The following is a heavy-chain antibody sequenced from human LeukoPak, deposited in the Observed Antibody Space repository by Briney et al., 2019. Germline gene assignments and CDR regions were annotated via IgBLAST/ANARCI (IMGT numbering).Heavy chain of an antibody. Sequence: SETLSLTCTVPGGSISSYYWSWIRQPPGKGLEWIGYIYYSGSTNYNPSLKSRVTISVDTSKNQFSLKLSSVTAADTAVYYCARVESRDAFDIWGQGTMVTVSS. J-gene: IGHJ3*02. CDR3: ARVESRDAFDI. CDR1: GGSISSYY. V-gene: IGHV4-59*01. CDR2: IYYSGST.